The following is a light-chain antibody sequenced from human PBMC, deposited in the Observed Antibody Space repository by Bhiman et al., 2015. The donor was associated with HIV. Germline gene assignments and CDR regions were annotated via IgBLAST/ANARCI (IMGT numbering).Light chain of an antibody. CDR3: GTWDRSLSAGGV. J-gene: IGLJ1*01. CDR1: NIESKS. CDR2: YDS. V-gene: IGLV3-21*04. Sequence: SYELTQPPSVSVAPGKTARMTCGGNNIESKSVHWYQQKPGQAPVVVIYYDSDRPSGIPDRFSGSKSGTSATLGITGLQTGDEADYYCGTWDRSLSAGGVFGTGTKVTVL.